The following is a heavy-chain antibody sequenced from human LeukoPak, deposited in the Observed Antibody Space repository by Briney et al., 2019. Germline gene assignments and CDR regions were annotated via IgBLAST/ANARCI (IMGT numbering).Heavy chain of an antibody. CDR3: AREDRGELGYAFDI. D-gene: IGHD3-10*01. V-gene: IGHV4-39*07. CDR1: GGSISSSSYY. J-gene: IGHJ3*02. Sequence: SETLSLTCTVSGGSISSSSYYWGWIRQPPGKGLEWIGSIYYSGSTYYNPSLKSRVTISVDTSKNQFSLKLSSVTAADTAVYYCAREDRGELGYAFDIWGQGTMVTVSS. CDR2: IYYSGST.